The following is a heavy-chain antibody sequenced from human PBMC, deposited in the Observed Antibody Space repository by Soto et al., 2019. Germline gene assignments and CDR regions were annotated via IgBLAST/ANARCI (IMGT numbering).Heavy chain of an antibody. J-gene: IGHJ4*02. V-gene: IGHV1-18*01. D-gene: IGHD3-16*01. CDR1: GYTFTSYG. CDR2: ISAYNGNT. CDR3: ARVQRQQLILTNNIDY. Sequence: ASVKVSCKASGYTFTSYGISWVRQAPGQGLEWMGWISAYNGNTNYAQKLQGRVTMTTDTSTSTAYMELRSLRSDDTAVYYCARVQRQQLILTNNIDYWGQGTLLTVSS.